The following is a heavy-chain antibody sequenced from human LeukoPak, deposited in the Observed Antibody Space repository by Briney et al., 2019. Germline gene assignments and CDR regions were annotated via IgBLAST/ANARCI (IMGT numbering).Heavy chain of an antibody. CDR2: IIPIFGTT. V-gene: IGHV1-69*13. CDR1: GYTFTGYY. J-gene: IGHJ3*02. Sequence: SVKVSCKASGYTFTGYYMHWVRQAPGQGLEWMGGIIPIFGTTKYAQKIQGRITITADESTSTVYMELSSLRSEDTAVYYCARDQAVAGTTDAFDIWGQGTMVTVSS. CDR3: ARDQAVAGTTDAFDI. D-gene: IGHD6-19*01.